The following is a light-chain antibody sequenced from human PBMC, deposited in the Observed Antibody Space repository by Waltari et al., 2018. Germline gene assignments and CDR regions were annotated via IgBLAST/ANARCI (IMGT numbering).Light chain of an antibody. Sequence: QSALTQPASVSGSPGQSITISCTGTSNDVGFYTYVSWYQQHPGKAPKVIIYEVSNRPSGISNRFSGSKSGNTASLTISGLQPEDEADYHCSAYTSTSALVFGTGTKVTVL. CDR1: SNDVGFYTY. V-gene: IGLV2-14*01. CDR3: SAYTSTSALV. CDR2: EVS. J-gene: IGLJ1*01.